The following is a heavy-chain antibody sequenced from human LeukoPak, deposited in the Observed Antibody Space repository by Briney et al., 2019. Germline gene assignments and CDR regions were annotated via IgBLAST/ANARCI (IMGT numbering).Heavy chain of an antibody. J-gene: IGHJ4*02. CDR3: AMGVTTGTSIDY. Sequence: SETLSLTCTVSGGSISSYYWSWIRQPPGKGLEWIGYIYYSGSTYYNPSLKSRVTISVDTSKNQFSLKLSSVTAADTAVYYCAMGVTTGTSIDYWGQGTLVTVSS. V-gene: IGHV4-59*12. CDR1: GGSISSYY. CDR2: IYYSGST. D-gene: IGHD4-17*01.